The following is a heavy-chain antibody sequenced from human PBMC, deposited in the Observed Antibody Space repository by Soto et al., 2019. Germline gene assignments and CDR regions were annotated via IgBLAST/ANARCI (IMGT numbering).Heavy chain of an antibody. CDR2: ISGSGGST. V-gene: IGHV3-23*01. D-gene: IGHD2-2*01. J-gene: IGHJ4*02. CDR1: GFTFSSYA. CDR3: AKRQVVAASRAPFDC. Sequence: EVQLLESGGGLVQPGGSLRLSCAASGFTFSSYAMRWVRQAPGKGLEWVSAISGSGGSTYYAASVKGRFTISRDNSKNTLYLQMNSLRAEDMAVYYWAKRQVVAASRAPFDCWGQGTLVTVSS.